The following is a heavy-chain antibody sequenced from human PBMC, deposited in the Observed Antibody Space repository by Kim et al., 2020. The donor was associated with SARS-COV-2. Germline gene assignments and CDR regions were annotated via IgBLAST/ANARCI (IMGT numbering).Heavy chain of an antibody. D-gene: IGHD6-19*01. CDR1: GFTFSIYW. J-gene: IGHJ3*02. CDR2: IKQDGNQK. CDR3: ARDGDLDSSGKDAFDI. V-gene: IGHV3-7*01. Sequence: GGSLRLSCAASGFTFSIYWMTWVRQAPGKGLESVANIKQDGNQKYYVDSVKGRFTISRDNAKNSLYLQMNSLRAEDTAVYYCARDGDLDSSGKDAFDIWGQGTMVTVSS.